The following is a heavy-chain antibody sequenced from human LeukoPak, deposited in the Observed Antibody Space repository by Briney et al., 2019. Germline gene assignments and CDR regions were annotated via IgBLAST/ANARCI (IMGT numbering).Heavy chain of an antibody. CDR3: TTKVIRGNSGDDYDD. J-gene: IGHJ4*02. Sequence: GGSLKLSGEASGVTFSSYGRHWVRKAPGKGLEWVALISSDGNDKLYGDSVKGRFTISRDDSKSTLYLQMNSLRAEDTAVYYCTTKVIRGNSGDDYDDWGQGTLVTVSS. D-gene: IGHD5-12*01. V-gene: IGHV3-30*03. CDR2: ISSDGNDK. CDR1: GVTFSSYG.